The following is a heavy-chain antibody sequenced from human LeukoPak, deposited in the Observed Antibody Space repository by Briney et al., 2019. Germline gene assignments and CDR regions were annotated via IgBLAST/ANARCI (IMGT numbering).Heavy chain of an antibody. CDR1: GGSISSGGYY. CDR3: ARDRYSSSWSRPYYYYYYGMDV. J-gene: IGHJ6*02. D-gene: IGHD6-13*01. CDR2: IYYSGST. Sequence: SETLSLTCTVSGGSISSGGYYWSWIRQHPGKGLEWIGYIYYSGSTYYNPSLKSRVTISVDTSKNQFSLKLSSVTAADTAVYYCARDRYSSSWSRPYYYYYYGMDVWGQGTTVTVSS. V-gene: IGHV4-31*03.